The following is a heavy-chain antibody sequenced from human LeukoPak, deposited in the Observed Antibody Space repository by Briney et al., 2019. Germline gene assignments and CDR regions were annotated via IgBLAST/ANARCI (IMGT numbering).Heavy chain of an antibody. CDR3: ASRSHKTIVGADTREVGDY. Sequence: SVKVSGKASGGTLRRHTITWVRQAPGQGLEWMGRIIPMMGIANYAQKFQGRVTITADTSTDTAYMDLISLRSEDTAVYYCASRSHKTIVGADTREVGDYWGQGTLVTVSS. D-gene: IGHD6-19*01. CDR2: IIPMMGIA. CDR1: GGTLRRHT. V-gene: IGHV1-69*02. J-gene: IGHJ4*02.